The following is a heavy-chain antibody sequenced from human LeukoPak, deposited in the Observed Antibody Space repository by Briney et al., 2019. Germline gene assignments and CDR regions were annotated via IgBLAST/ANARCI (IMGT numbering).Heavy chain of an antibody. CDR1: GFTFSRYW. CDR3: AELGITMIGGV. V-gene: IGHV3-7*01. CDR2: IKQDGSEK. Sequence: GGSLRLSCAASGFTFSRYWMNWVRQAPGKGLEWVANIKQDGSEKYYVDSGKGRFTISRDNSKNSLYLQMNSLRAEDTAVYYCAELGITMIGGVWGKGTTVTISS. D-gene: IGHD3-10*02. J-gene: IGHJ6*04.